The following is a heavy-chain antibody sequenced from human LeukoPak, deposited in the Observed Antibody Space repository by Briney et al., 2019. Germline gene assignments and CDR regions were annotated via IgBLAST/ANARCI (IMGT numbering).Heavy chain of an antibody. J-gene: IGHJ5*02. CDR2: IRRSGDNT. CDR1: GFTLSIYY. Sequence: GGSLTLSCAASGFTLSIYYMTGLRQSPGGALEWGSSIRRSGDNTYYGDSVKGLFTISRDNSKNTVYLQMNNMRVDDTAVYYCARVAASHWFDPWGQGTLVTVSS. D-gene: IGHD6-19*01. CDR3: ARVAASHWFDP. V-gene: IGHV3-23*01.